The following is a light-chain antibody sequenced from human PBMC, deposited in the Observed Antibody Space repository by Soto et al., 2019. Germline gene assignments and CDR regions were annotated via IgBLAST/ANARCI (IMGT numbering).Light chain of an antibody. CDR3: SSYTRSTTVI. CDR1: SSDIGAYNY. Sequence: QSALTQPASVSGSPGQSITISCTGTSSDIGAYNYVSWYQQHPGKAPKLMIYEVTNRPSGVSNRFSGSKSGNTASLTISGLQAEDEADYYCSSYTRSTTVIYGGGTKLTV. J-gene: IGLJ2*01. CDR2: EVT. V-gene: IGLV2-14*01.